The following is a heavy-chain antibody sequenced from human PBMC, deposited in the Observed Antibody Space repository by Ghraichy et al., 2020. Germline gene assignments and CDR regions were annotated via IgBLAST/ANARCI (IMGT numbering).Heavy chain of an antibody. J-gene: IGHJ4*02. CDR3: ARGRGDGIWDIAPPGFDY. CDR2: IDTTGGT. Sequence: SETLSLTCTVSGDSISSGSYYWTWIRQPAGKGLEWIGRIDTTGGTTYNPSLKSPVTISIDTSRNQFSLKLTSVTAADPAVYYCARGRGDGIWDIAPPGFDYWGQGTLVTVSS. D-gene: IGHD6-13*01. V-gene: IGHV4-61*02. CDR1: GDSISSGSYY.